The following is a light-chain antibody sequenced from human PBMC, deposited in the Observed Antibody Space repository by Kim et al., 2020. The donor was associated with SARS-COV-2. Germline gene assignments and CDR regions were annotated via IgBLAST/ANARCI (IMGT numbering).Light chain of an antibody. Sequence: PGGTLTLTCGSTTGAVTTGHSPFWFQQRPGQAPRTLIHDTSNKFSWTSDRFSGSLLGGKAALTISGAQPEDEADYYCLLSHRGDLVFGGGTQLTVL. CDR1: TGAVTTGHS. V-gene: IGLV7-46*01. J-gene: IGLJ3*02. CDR2: DTS. CDR3: LLSHRGDLV.